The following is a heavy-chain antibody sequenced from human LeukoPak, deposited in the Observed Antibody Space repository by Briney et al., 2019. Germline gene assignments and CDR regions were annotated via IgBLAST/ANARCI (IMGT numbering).Heavy chain of an antibody. CDR3: ASSRSGWLEIDY. J-gene: IGHJ4*02. D-gene: IGHD3-10*01. CDR1: GGSISSYY. CDR2: IYYGGST. Sequence: SETLSLTCTVSGGSISSYYWSWIRQPPGKGLEWIGYIYYGGSTNYNPSLKSRVTISVDTSKNQFSLKLSSVTAADTAVYYCASSRSGWLEIDYWGQGTLVTVSS. V-gene: IGHV4-59*01.